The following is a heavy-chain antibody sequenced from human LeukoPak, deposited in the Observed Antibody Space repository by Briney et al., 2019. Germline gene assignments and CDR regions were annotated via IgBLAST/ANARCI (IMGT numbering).Heavy chain of an antibody. CDR2: IYYSGST. CDR1: GGSISSYY. J-gene: IGHJ6*02. V-gene: IGHV4-59*01. Sequence: PSETLSPTCTVSGGSISSYYWSWIRQPPGKGLEWIGYIYYSGSTNYNPSLKSRVTISVDTSKNQFSLKLSSVTAADTAVYYCATTVTTGYYYGMDVWGQGTTVTVSS. D-gene: IGHD4-17*01. CDR3: ATTVTTGYYYGMDV.